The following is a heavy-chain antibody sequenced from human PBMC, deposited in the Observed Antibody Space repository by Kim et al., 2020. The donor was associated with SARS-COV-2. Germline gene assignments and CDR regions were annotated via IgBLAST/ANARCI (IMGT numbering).Heavy chain of an antibody. V-gene: IGHV4-39*01. D-gene: IGHD5-18*01. Sequence: SLKSPVTISVDTTKNQFSLKLSSVTAADTAVYYCARRVEVDTAMVSWFDPWGQGTLVTVSS. CDR3: ARRVEVDTAMVSWFDP. J-gene: IGHJ5*02.